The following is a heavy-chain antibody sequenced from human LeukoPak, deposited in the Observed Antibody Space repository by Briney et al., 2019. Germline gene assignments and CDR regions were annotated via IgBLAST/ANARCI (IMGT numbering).Heavy chain of an antibody. D-gene: IGHD1-1*01. J-gene: IGHJ5*02. CDR1: GFTFSSHW. CDR3: ARIGSASTNWFDP. CDR2: IKSDGSTK. Sequence: GGSLRLSCAASGFTFSSHWMSWVCQAPGKGLEWVANIKSDGSTKYYVDSVKGRFTISRDNAESSLYLQMNSLRAEDTAVYYCARIGSASTNWFDPWGQGTLVTVSS. V-gene: IGHV3-7*03.